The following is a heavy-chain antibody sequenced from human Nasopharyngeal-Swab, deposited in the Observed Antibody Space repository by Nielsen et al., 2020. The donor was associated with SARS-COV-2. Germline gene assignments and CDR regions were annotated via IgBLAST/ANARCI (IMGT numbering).Heavy chain of an antibody. CDR2: FDPEDGET. J-gene: IGHJ4*02. CDR1: GYTLTELS. Sequence: ASVKVSCKVSGYTLTELSMHWVRQAPGKGLEWMGGFDPEDGETIYAQKFQGRVTVTEDTSTDTAYMELSSLRSEDTAVYYCARAYLVRLGELDYWGKGTLVTVSS. D-gene: IGHD3-16*01. V-gene: IGHV1-24*01. CDR3: ARAYLVRLGELDY.